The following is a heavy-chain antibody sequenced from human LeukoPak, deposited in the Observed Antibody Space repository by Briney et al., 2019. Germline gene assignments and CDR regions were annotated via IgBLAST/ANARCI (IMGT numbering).Heavy chain of an antibody. CDR1: GGSVSGYY. CDR2: ISQSGST. D-gene: IGHD3-10*01. Sequence: SETLSLTCTVYGGSVSGYYWNWIRQSPEKGLEWIGEISQSGSTNYNPSLKSRVTISVDTSKKQFSLKLSSVTAADTAVYYCVRRGRLLYFGESRGRYGSLNWFDPWGQGTLVTVSS. J-gene: IGHJ5*02. V-gene: IGHV4-34*01. CDR3: VRRGRLLYFGESRGRYGSLNWFDP.